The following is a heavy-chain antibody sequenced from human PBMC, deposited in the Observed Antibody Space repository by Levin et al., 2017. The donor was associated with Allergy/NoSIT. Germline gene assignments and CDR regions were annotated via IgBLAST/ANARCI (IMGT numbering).Heavy chain of an antibody. CDR1: GGSISSGSYY. CDR2: IYTSGST. CDR3: ARESDGYSSGWYLFVPDY. D-gene: IGHD6-19*01. J-gene: IGHJ4*02. Sequence: SETLSLTCTVSGGSISSGSYYWSWIRQPAGKGLEWIGRIYTSGSTNYNPSLKSRVTISVDTSKNQFSLKLSSVTAADTAVYYCARESDGYSSGWYLFVPDYWGQGTLVTVSS. V-gene: IGHV4-61*02.